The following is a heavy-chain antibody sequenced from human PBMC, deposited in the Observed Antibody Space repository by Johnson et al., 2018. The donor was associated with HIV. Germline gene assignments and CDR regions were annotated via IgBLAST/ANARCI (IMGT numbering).Heavy chain of an antibody. V-gene: IGHV3-30*03. CDR2: ISYDGSNK. CDR3: ARAAKGFRGPGVGFGAFDI. Sequence: VQLVESGGGVVQPGRSLRLSCAASGFTFSSYGMHWVRQAPGKGLEWVAVISYDGSNKYYADSVKGRFTISRDNSKNTLYLQMNSLRVEDTAVYYCARAAKGFRGPGVGFGAFDIWGQGTMVTVSS. CDR1: GFTFSSYG. D-gene: IGHD3-3*01. J-gene: IGHJ3*02.